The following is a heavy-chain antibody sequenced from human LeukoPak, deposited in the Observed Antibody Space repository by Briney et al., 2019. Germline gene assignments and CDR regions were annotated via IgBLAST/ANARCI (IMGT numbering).Heavy chain of an antibody. V-gene: IGHV4-31*03. CDR3: ARVLYGDCLFDY. D-gene: IGHD2-21*02. CDR1: GGSISSGNYY. Sequence: PSETLSLTCSVFGGSISSGNYYWSWIRQHPGKGLEWIGYINYSGGTYYNPSLKSRVTISLDTSKNQFSLKLSSVTVADTAVYYCARVLYGDCLFDYWGQGTLVTVSS. CDR2: INYSGGT. J-gene: IGHJ4*02.